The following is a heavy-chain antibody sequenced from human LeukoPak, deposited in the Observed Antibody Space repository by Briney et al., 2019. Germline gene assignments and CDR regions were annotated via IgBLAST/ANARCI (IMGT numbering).Heavy chain of an antibody. CDR1: GFTFSSYA. V-gene: IGHV3-30*04. D-gene: IGHD3-10*01. CDR3: ARDSIPGGSGSYYNPPLDYYYGMDV. CDR2: ISYDGSNK. J-gene: IGHJ6*02. Sequence: GGSLRLSCAASGFTFSSYAMHWVRQAPGKGLEWVAVISYDGSNKYYADSVKGRFTISRDNSKNTLYLQMNSLRAEDTAVYYCARDSIPGGSGSYYNPPLDYYYGMDVWGQGTTVTVSS.